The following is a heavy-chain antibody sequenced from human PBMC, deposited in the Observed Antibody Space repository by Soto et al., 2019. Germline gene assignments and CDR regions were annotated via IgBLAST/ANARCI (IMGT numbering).Heavy chain of an antibody. CDR3: ARQDYYGSGSYYNPFVV. CDR1: GYRFTSYW. Sequence: GESLKISCKGAGYRFTSYWIGWVRQMPGKGLEWMGIIYPGDSDTRYSPSFQGQVTISADKSISTAYLQWSSLKASDTAMYYCARQDYYGSGSYYNPFVVWGQGTLVTVSS. CDR2: IYPGDSDT. J-gene: IGHJ4*02. V-gene: IGHV5-51*01. D-gene: IGHD3-10*01.